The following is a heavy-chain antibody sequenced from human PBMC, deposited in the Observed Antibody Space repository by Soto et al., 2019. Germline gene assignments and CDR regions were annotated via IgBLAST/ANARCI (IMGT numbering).Heavy chain of an antibody. D-gene: IGHD3-10*01. CDR3: TRDQPITP. Sequence: SLRLSCTVSGFTFADYTITWLRQAPGKGLEWVGFIRGKGYGGTAEYAASVKGRFTISRDDSKSIAYLQMNSLRTEDTAVYFCTRDQPITPWGQGTMVTVSS. V-gene: IGHV3-49*03. J-gene: IGHJ3*01. CDR2: IRGKGYGGTA. CDR1: GFTFADYT.